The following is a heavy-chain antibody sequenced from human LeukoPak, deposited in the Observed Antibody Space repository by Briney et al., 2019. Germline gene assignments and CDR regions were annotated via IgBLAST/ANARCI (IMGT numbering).Heavy chain of an antibody. Sequence: AGTLRLSGEACGVTYRSNCMQWVRQAQGKGLEWVAVIWYDGSNKYYADSVKGRFTISRDNSKNTLYLQMNSLRAEDTAVYYCARDRLDSSSSGCDYWGQGTLVTVSS. V-gene: IGHV3-33*01. J-gene: IGHJ4*02. CDR1: GVTYRSNC. D-gene: IGHD6-6*01. CDR3: ARDRLDSSSSGCDY. CDR2: IWYDGSNK.